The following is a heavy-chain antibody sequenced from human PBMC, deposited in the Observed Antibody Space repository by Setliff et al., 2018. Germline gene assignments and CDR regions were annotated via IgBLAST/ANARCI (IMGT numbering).Heavy chain of an antibody. CDR1: GFTFNDYG. CDR3: ARGSLSGTTYPSDY. J-gene: IGHJ4*02. D-gene: IGHD1-7*01. Sequence: TGGSLRLSCKTSGFTFNDYGIQWVRQAPGKGLEWVASDRGYYKYYADSVRGRLTVSRDESKNTVFLEMNSLRVDDTATYYCARGSLSGTTYPSDYWGQGTLVTVSS. CDR2: SDRGYYK. V-gene: IGHV3-30*19.